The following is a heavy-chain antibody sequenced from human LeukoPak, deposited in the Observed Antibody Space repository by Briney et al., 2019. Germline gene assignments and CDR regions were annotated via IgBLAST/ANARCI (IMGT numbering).Heavy chain of an antibody. V-gene: IGHV1-18*01. D-gene: IGHD3-10*01. CDR1: GYTFTSYG. CDR2: ISAYNGNT. CDR3: ARDFGSPDYGSGSYPLYY. Sequence: GASVKVSCKASGYTFTSYGISWVRQAPGQGLEWMGWISAYNGNTNYAQKLQGRVTMTTDTSTSTAYMELRSLRSDDTAVYYCARDFGSPDYGSGSYPLYYWGQGTLVTVSS. J-gene: IGHJ4*02.